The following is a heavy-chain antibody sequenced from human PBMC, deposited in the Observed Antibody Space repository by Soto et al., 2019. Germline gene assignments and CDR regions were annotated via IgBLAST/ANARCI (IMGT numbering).Heavy chain of an antibody. CDR1: GGSISSSSYY. D-gene: IGHD2-15*01. V-gene: IGHV4-39*01. J-gene: IGHJ6*02. CDR2: IYYSGST. Sequence: PSETLSLTCTVSGGSISSSSYYWGWIRQPPGKGLEWIGSIYYSGSTYYNPSLKSRVTISVDTSKNQFSLKLSSVTAADTAVYYCARIQRQWVVAATLHPYGMDVWGQGTTVTVSS. CDR3: ARIQRQWVVAATLHPYGMDV.